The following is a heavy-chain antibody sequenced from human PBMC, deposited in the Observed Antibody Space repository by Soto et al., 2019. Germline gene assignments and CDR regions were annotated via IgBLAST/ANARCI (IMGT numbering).Heavy chain of an antibody. CDR3: ASLGGSASEVAFDI. J-gene: IGHJ3*02. D-gene: IGHD2-15*01. Sequence: PSETLSLTCAVYGGSFSGYYWSWIRQPPGKGLEWIGEINHSGSTNYNPSLKSRVTISVDTSKNQFSLKLSSVTAADTAVYYCASLGGSASEVAFDIWGQGTMVTVSS. CDR2: INHSGST. CDR1: GGSFSGYY. V-gene: IGHV4-34*01.